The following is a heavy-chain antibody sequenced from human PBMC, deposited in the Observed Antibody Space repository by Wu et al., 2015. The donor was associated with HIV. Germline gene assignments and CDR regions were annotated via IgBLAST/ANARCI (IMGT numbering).Heavy chain of an antibody. V-gene: IGHV1-2*02. CDR3: ARERVDYDSAGYRAHRGYYFDY. D-gene: IGHD3-22*01. Sequence: QVQLVQSGPEVKNPGASVTVSCKASGYTFIDYYIHWVRQAPGQGLEWMGWISPRTDSTTYAQSFEARLTIARDTSKNTIYMQLSGLKSDDTAKYFCARERVDYDSAGYRAHRGYYFDYWGQGTLVIVSS. CDR1: GYTFIDYY. J-gene: IGHJ4*02. CDR2: ISPRTDST.